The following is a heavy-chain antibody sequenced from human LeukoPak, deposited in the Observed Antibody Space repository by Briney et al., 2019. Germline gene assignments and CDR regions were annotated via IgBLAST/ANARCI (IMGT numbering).Heavy chain of an antibody. Sequence: GGSLRLSCSASGFTFSSYAMHWVRQAPGKGLEYVSAISSNGGSTYYADSVKGRFTISRDNAKNSLYLQMNSLRAEDTAVYYCARGGVFGRLGYWGQGTLVTVSS. CDR1: GFTFSSYA. J-gene: IGHJ4*02. D-gene: IGHD3-10*01. V-gene: IGHV3-64*04. CDR2: ISSNGGST. CDR3: ARGGVFGRLGY.